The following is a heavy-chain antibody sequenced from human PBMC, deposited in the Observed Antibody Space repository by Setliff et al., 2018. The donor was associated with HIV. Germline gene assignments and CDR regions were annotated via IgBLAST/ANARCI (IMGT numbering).Heavy chain of an antibody. CDR3: ARGAGAFGAKLDS. CDR2: INHSGST. Sequence: SETLSLTCAVYGGSFSDYYWSWIRQPPGKGLEWIGEINHSGSTNYNPSLKNRITISIDTSKNQFSLRLKSVTAADAAIYYCARGAGAFGAKLDSWGQGSLVTVSS. J-gene: IGHJ4*02. D-gene: IGHD3-10*01. CDR1: GGSFSDYY. V-gene: IGHV4-34*01.